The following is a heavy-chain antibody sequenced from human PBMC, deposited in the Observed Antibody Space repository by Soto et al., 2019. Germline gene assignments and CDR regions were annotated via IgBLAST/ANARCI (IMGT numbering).Heavy chain of an antibody. V-gene: IGHV1-69*13. CDR1: GGTFSSYA. CDR2: IIPIFGTA. CDR3: ARAGPSGYSGYDFLHFDY. D-gene: IGHD5-12*01. J-gene: IGHJ4*02. Sequence: SVKVSCKASGGTFSSYAISWVRQAPGQGLEWMGGIIPIFGTANYAQKFQGRVTITADESTSTAYMELSSLRSEDTAVYYCARAGPSGYSGYDFLHFDYWGQGTLVPVSS.